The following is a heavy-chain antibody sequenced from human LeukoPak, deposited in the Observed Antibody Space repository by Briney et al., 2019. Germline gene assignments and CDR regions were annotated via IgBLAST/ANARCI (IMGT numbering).Heavy chain of an antibody. V-gene: IGHV3-7*01. CDR2: INQDASEI. CDR3: ATDRDNSDWQKRFDS. CDR1: GFTFSTYW. J-gene: IGHJ4*02. Sequence: GGSLRLYCAASGFTFSTYWMNWYRQAPGKGLEWVGNINQDASEINYVDSVRGRFTISRDNAKNSLHLQMNSLRAEDTAVYYCATDRDNSDWQKRFDSWGQGTLVTVSS. D-gene: IGHD2-21*02.